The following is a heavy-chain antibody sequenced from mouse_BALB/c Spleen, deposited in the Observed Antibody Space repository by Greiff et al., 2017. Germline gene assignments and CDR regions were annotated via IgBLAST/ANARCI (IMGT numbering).Heavy chain of an antibody. Sequence: QVQLQQSGAELARPGASVKLSCKASGYTFTDYYINWVKQRTGQGLEWIGEIYPGSGNTYYNEKFKGKATLTADKSSSTAYMQLSSLTSEDSAVYFCARGRYYAYWGQGTLVTVSA. CDR2: IYPGSGNT. CDR3: ARGRYYAY. V-gene: IGHV1-77*01. CDR1: GYTFTDYY. J-gene: IGHJ3*01. D-gene: IGHD1-1*01.